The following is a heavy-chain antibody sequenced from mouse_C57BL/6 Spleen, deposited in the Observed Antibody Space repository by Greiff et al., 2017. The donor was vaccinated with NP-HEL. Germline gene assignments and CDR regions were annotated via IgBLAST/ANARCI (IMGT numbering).Heavy chain of an antibody. D-gene: IGHD1-1*01. CDR1: GFTFSSYG. J-gene: IGHJ2*01. Sequence: EVKLVESGGDLVKPGGSLKLSCAASGFTFSSYGMSWVRQTPDKRLEWVATISSGGSYTYYPDSVKGRFTISRDNAKNTLYLQMSSLKSEDTAMYYCARPDYGSSYEYFDYWGQGTTLTVSS. CDR2: ISSGGSYT. CDR3: ARPDYGSSYEYFDY. V-gene: IGHV5-6*01.